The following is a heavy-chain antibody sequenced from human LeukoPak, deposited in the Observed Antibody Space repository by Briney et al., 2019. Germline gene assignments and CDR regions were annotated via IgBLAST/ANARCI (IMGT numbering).Heavy chain of an antibody. V-gene: IGHV4-59*01. J-gene: IGHJ6*03. CDR1: GGSISSYY. Sequence: SGTLSLTCTVSGGSISSYYWSWIRQPPGKGLEWIGYIYYSGSTNYNPSLKSRVTISVDTSKNQFSLKLSSVTAADTAVYYCARTGDGYNYYNYYYMDVWGKGTTVTVTS. CDR3: ARTGDGYNYYNYYYMDV. CDR2: IYYSGST. D-gene: IGHD5-24*01.